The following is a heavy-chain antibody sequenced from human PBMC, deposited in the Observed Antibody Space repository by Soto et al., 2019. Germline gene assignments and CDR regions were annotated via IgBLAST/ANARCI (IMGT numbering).Heavy chain of an antibody. CDR1: GYTFTSYG. V-gene: IGHV1-18*01. CDR2: ISAYNGNT. J-gene: IGHJ6*02. D-gene: IGHD3-3*01. Sequence: QAPASVKVSCKASGYTFTSYGISWVRQAPGQGLEWLGWISAYNGNTNYAQKLQGRVTMTTDTSTSTAYMELRSLRSDDTAVYYCARDGRENTIFGVVIETRDYYYYGMDVWGQGTTVTVSS. CDR3: ARDGRENTIFGVVIETRDYYYYGMDV.